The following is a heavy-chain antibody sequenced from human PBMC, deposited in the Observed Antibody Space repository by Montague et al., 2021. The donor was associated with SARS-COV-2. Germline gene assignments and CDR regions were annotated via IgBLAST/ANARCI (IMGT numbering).Heavy chain of an antibody. V-gene: IGHV4-59*01. CDR2: LYYSGGT. CDR3: ARGFDY. J-gene: IGHJ4*02. Sequence: SETLSLTCTGAVGSMSRYYWGWIRQPPGKGLGWIGYLYYSGGTNYNPSLKSRVTISVDTSKNQFSLKLSSVTAADTAVYYCARGFDYWGQGTLVTVSS. CDR1: VGSMSRYY.